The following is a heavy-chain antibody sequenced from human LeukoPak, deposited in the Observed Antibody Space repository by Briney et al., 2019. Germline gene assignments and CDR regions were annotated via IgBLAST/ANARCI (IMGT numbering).Heavy chain of an antibody. Sequence: SETLSLTCTVSGASLARDMYHWGWVRQSPGKGLEWLGTIYYDGSTFYSPSFKSRVTISINASKKQLSLNLASVTAADTAVYYCARVCRYCSGGSQGVFDYWGQGTLVTVSS. CDR2: IYYDGST. J-gene: IGHJ4*02. V-gene: IGHV4-39*01. D-gene: IGHD2-15*01. CDR1: GASLARDMYH. CDR3: ARVCRYCSGGSQGVFDY.